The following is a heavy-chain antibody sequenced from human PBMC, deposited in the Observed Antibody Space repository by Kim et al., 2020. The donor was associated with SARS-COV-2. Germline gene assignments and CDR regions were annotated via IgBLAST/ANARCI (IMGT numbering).Heavy chain of an antibody. V-gene: IGHV3-49*02. Sequence: KGRFTISRDDSKSIAYLQMNSLKTEDTAVYYCTRSPRITMIVVVSSPFDSWGQGTLVTVSS. D-gene: IGHD3-22*01. CDR3: TRSPRITMIVVVSSPFDS. J-gene: IGHJ4*02.